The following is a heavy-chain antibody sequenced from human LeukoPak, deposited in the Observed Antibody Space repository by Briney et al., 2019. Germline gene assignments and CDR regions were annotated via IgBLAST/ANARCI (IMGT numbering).Heavy chain of an antibody. CDR1: GGSISSSSYY. CDR2: IYYSGST. Sequence: SETLSLTCTVSGGSISSSSYYWGWIRQPPVKGLEWIGSIYYSGSTYYNPSLKSQVTISVDTSKNQFSLKLSSVTAADTAVYYCARGSVDIVATTRSYGGPPPKKGFDYWGQGTLVTVSS. J-gene: IGHJ4*02. D-gene: IGHD5-12*01. CDR3: ARGSVDIVATTRSYGGPPPKKGFDY. V-gene: IGHV4-39*01.